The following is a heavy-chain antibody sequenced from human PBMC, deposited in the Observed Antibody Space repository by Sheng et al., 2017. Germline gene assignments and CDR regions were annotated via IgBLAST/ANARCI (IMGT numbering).Heavy chain of an antibody. Sequence: QVQLQQWGAGLLKPSETLSLTCAVYGGSFSGYYWSWIRQPPGKGLEWIGEINHSGSTNYNPSLKSRVTISVDTSKNQFSPKLSSVTAADTAVYYCARHGGIVGATPWGQGTLVTVSS. J-gene: IGHJ5*02. D-gene: IGHD1-26*01. CDR2: INHSGST. V-gene: IGHV4-34*01. CDR1: GGSFSGYY. CDR3: ARHGGIVGATP.